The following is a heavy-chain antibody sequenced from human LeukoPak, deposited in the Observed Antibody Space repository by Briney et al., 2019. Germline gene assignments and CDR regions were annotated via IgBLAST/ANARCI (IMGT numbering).Heavy chain of an antibody. Sequence: SETLSLTCAISGGSLSSSNWWSWVRQPPGKGLEWIGEIYHSGSTNYNPSLKSRVTISVDKSKNQFSLKLTSVTAADTAMYYCARHHTSSKPIDYWGQGTLVTVSS. CDR3: ARHHTSSKPIDY. CDR1: GGSLSSSNW. J-gene: IGHJ4*02. CDR2: IYHSGST. D-gene: IGHD3-16*01. V-gene: IGHV4-4*02.